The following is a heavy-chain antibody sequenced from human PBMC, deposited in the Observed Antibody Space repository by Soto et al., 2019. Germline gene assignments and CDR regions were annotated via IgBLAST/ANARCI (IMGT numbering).Heavy chain of an antibody. CDR1: GFPFDNYA. D-gene: IGHD2-15*01. CDR3: AKVRHCSGGSCYVGWFDP. V-gene: IGHV3-23*01. Sequence: GGSLRLSCEASGFPFDNYAMSWVRQAPGKGLEWVSAISGGSPKEFHADSVKGRFTISRDNSKNTLYLQMNSLRAEDTAVYYCAKVRHCSGGSCYVGWFDPWGQGTLVTVSS. CDR2: ISGGSPKE. J-gene: IGHJ5*02.